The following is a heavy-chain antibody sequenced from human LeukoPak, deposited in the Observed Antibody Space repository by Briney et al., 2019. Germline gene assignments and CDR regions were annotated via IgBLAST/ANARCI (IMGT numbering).Heavy chain of an antibody. J-gene: IGHJ4*02. CDR1: GYTFTSYY. V-gene: IGHV1-46*01. CDR2: INPSGGST. CDR3: ARDRRELNYYDSSGYYPGH. Sequence: GASVKVSCKASGYTFTSYYMHWVRQAPGQGLEWMGIINPSGGSTSYAQKFQGRVTMTRDTSTSTVYMELSSLRSEDTAVYYCARDRRELNYYDSSGYYPGHWGQGTLVTVSS. D-gene: IGHD3-22*01.